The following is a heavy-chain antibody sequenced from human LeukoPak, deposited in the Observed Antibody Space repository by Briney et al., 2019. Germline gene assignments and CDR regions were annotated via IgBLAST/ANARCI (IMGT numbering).Heavy chain of an antibody. J-gene: IGHJ3*02. D-gene: IGHD3-22*01. CDR2: IIPIFGTA. Sequence: SVKVSCKASGGTFSSYAISWVRQAPGQGLEWMGGIIPIFGTANYAQKFQGRVTMTTDTSTNTAYMELRSLRSDDTAVYYCARDGVFSISGYYDSSGYGFDIWGQGTMVAVSS. CDR3: ARDGVFSISGYYDSSGYGFDI. V-gene: IGHV1-69*05. CDR1: GGTFSSYA.